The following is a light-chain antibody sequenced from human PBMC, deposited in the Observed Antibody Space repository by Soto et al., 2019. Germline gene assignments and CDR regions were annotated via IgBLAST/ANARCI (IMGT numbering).Light chain of an antibody. J-gene: IGKJ2*01. CDR3: QVYGSSPRYT. Sequence: EIVLMQTPGTLSLSTGERATLTCRVSQSVNAGYLAWYQQKPGQAPRLLFYGVSNRAAGIPDRFSGSGSGTDFTLAISSLEPEDFAVYYCQVYGSSPRYTFAQGIKVDIK. CDR2: GVS. CDR1: QSVNAGY. V-gene: IGKV3-20*01.